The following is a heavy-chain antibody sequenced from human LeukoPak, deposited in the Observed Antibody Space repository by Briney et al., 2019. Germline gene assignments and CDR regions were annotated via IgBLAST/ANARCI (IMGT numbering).Heavy chain of an antibody. CDR2: IYTSGST. J-gene: IGHJ4*02. CDR3: ARDRLFGSGHRYFDY. D-gene: IGHD3-22*01. CDR1: GGSITSYF. Sequence: SETLSLTCTVSGGSITSYFWSWIRQPAGKGLEWIGRIYTSGSTNYNPSLKSRVTMSVDTSKNQFSVKLSTVTAADTAVYYCARDRLFGSGHRYFDYWGQGTLVTVSS. V-gene: IGHV4-4*07.